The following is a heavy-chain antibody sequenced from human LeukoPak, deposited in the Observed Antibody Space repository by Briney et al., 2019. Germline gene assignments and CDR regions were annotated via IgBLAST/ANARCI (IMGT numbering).Heavy chain of an antibody. D-gene: IGHD3-10*01. CDR1: GFTFSSYA. J-gene: IGHJ4*02. CDR2: ISGSGGST. Sequence: GGSLRLSCAASGFTFSSYAMSWVRQAPGKGLEWVSAISGSGGSTYYADSVKGRFTISRDNSKNTLYLQMNSLRAEDTAVYYCAKQPKGSGSYPYYFDYWGQGTLVTVSS. CDR3: AKQPKGSGSYPYYFDY. V-gene: IGHV3-23*01.